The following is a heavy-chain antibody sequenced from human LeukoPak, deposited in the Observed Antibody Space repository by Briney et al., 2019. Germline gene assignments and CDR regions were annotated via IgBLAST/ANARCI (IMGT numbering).Heavy chain of an antibody. Sequence: PGGSLKLSCAASGFXFSGSAIHWVRQSSGKGLEWVGQIDKKDKGYATATAYDASVKGRFNISRDDSIHTAYLQMKSLKAEDTALYYCTRDSGNYNWFDPWGQGTLVTVSS. CDR3: TRDSGNYNWFDP. J-gene: IGHJ5*02. CDR1: GFXFSGSA. CDR2: IDKKDKGYATAT. V-gene: IGHV3-73*01. D-gene: IGHD1-26*01.